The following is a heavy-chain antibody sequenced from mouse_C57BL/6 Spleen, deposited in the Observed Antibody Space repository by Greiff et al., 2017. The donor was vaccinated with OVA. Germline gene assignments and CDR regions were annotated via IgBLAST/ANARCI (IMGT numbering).Heavy chain of an antibody. D-gene: IGHD2-1*01. CDR1: GYTFPDYN. V-gene: IGHV1-18*01. CDR3: ARRRTIYGNYGYFDV. CDR2: INPNNGGT. Sequence: EVQLQQSGPELVKPGASVKIPCKASGYTFPDYNMDWVKQSHGKSLEWIGDINPNNGGTIYNQKFKGKATLTVDKSSSTAYMELRSLTSEDTAVYYCARRRTIYGNYGYFDVWGTGTTVTVSS. J-gene: IGHJ1*03.